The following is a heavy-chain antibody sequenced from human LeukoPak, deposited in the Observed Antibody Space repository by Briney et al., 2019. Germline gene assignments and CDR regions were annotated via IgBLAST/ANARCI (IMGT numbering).Heavy chain of an antibody. CDR3: ARNVGPPRVWLYYYGSGSYAFDI. D-gene: IGHD3-10*01. CDR2: IYYSGST. V-gene: IGHV4-28*01. CDR1: GYSISSSNW. J-gene: IGHJ3*02. Sequence: PSETLSLTCAVSGYSISSSNWWGWIRQPPGKGLEWIGYIYYSGSTYYNPSLKSRVTTSVDTSKNQFSLKLSSVTAVDTAVYYCARNVGPPRVWLYYYGSGSYAFDIWGQGTMVTVSS.